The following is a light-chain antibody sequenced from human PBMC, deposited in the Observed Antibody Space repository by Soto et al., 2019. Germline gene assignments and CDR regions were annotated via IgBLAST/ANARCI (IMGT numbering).Light chain of an antibody. Sequence: QSALTQPASVSGSPGQSITISCTGTSTDVGDSNHVSWYQHHPGKAPKLIIYEVSYRPSGVSNRFSGSKSAYTASLTISGLQAEDEAEYYCSLYTTASTYVFGTGTKVTVL. V-gene: IGLV2-14*01. CDR1: STDVGDSNH. CDR2: EVS. CDR3: SLYTTASTYV. J-gene: IGLJ1*01.